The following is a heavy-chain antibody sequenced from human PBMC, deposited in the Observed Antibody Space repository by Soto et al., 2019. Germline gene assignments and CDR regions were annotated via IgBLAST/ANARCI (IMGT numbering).Heavy chain of an antibody. D-gene: IGHD2-8*01. J-gene: IGHJ4*02. V-gene: IGHV4-31*03. CDR2: IYYSGST. Sequence: LSLTCTVSGGSISSGGYYWSWIRQHPGKGLEWIGYIYYSGSTYYNPSLKSRVTISVDTSKNQFSLKLSSVTAADTALYYCAKNGLDNSPSAIDSWGPGTLVTVST. CDR3: AKNGLDNSPSAIDS. CDR1: GGSISSGGYY.